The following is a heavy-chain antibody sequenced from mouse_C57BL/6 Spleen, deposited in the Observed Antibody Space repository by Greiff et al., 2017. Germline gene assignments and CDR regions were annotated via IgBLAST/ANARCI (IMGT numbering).Heavy chain of an antibody. CDR3: ARIGDGYYWYFDV. CDR1: GYTFTSYW. V-gene: IGHV1-64*01. J-gene: IGHJ1*03. CDR2: IHPNSGST. D-gene: IGHD2-3*01. Sequence: VQLQQPGAELVKPGASVKLSCKASGYTFTSYWMHWVKQRPGQCLEWIGMIHPNSGSTNYNEKFKSKATLTVDKSSSTAYMQLSSLTSEDSAVYYCARIGDGYYWYFDVWGTGTTVTVSS.